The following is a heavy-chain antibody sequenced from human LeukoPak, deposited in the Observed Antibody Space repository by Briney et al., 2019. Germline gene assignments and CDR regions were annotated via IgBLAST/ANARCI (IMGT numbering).Heavy chain of an antibody. J-gene: IGHJ4*02. CDR2: INTGNGNT. CDR3: AREGSGGSCYY. CDR1: GYTFTRYA. V-gene: IGHV1-3*04. Sequence: GASVKVSCRASGYTFTRYAMHWVRQAPGQRLEWMGWINTGNGNTKYSQKFQGRVTITRDTSASTAYMELSSLRSEDTAVYYCAREGSGGSCYYWGQGTLVTVSS. D-gene: IGHD2-15*01.